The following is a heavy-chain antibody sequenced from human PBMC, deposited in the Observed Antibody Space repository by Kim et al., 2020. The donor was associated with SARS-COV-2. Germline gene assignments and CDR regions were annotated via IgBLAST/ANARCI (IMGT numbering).Heavy chain of an antibody. J-gene: IGHJ6*03. CDR1: GFTFSSYD. D-gene: IGHD6-13*01. CDR3: ARGTAAGPPDYYYYMDV. V-gene: IGHV3-13*01. Sequence: GGSLRLSCAASGFTFSSYDMHWVRQATGKGLEWVSVIGTAGDTYYPGSVKGRFTISRENAKNSLYLQMNSLRAGDTAVYYCARGTAAGPPDYYYYMDVWGKGTTVTVSS. CDR2: IGTAGDT.